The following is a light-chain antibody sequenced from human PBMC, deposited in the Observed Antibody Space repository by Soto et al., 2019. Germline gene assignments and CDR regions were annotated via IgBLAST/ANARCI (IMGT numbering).Light chain of an antibody. V-gene: IGKV1-5*01. Sequence: DIQMTQSPSTLSASVGDRVTIPCRASQSVSSWLAWYQQKPGKAPKLLIYDASSLESGVPSRFSGSGSGTEFTLTISSLQPDDFATFYCQQYKSYSPVTFGQGTKVDIK. CDR2: DAS. J-gene: IGKJ1*01. CDR1: QSVSSW. CDR3: QQYKSYSPVT.